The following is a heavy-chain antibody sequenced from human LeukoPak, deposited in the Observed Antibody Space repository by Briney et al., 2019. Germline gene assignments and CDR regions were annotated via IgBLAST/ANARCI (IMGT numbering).Heavy chain of an antibody. V-gene: IGHV1-2*02. J-gene: IGHJ6*02. CDR2: INPNSGGT. CDR3: ARGQDELLWFGEFDYYYYYGMDV. CDR1: GYTFTGYY. D-gene: IGHD3-10*01. Sequence: GASVKVSCKASGYTFTGYYMHSVRQAPGQGLEWMGWINPNSGGTNYAQKFQGRITMTRDTSISTAYMELSRLRSDDTAVYYCARGQDELLWFGEFDYYYYYGMDVWGQGTTVTVSS.